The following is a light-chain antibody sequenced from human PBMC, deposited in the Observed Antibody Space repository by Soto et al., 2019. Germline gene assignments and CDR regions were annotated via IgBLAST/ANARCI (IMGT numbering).Light chain of an antibody. CDR2: GNS. Sequence: QSVLTQPPSMSGAPGQRVTISCTGSSSSIGAGYDVHWYQQLPGTAPKLLIYGNSNRPSGVPDRFSGSKSGTSASLAITGLQAEDEADYYCQSYDSSLSSYVFGTGTKVTVL. J-gene: IGLJ1*01. V-gene: IGLV1-40*01. CDR3: QSYDSSLSSYV. CDR1: SSSIGAGYD.